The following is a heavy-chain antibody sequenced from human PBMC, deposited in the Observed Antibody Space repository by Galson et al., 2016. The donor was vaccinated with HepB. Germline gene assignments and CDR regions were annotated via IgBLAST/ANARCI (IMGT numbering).Heavy chain of an antibody. V-gene: IGHV3-23*01. CDR2: ISVRRGTT. CDR1: GFNSGSYA. D-gene: IGHD1-1*01. CDR3: AKCDDASVFGC. J-gene: IGHJ4*02. Sequence: SLRLSCAASGFNSGSYAMTWVRQAPGKGLEWASTISVRRGTTFYADSGKVRFTISRDKSNNTLYLQMNSLRAEDTAVYYCAKCDDASVFGCWGQGTLVTVSS.